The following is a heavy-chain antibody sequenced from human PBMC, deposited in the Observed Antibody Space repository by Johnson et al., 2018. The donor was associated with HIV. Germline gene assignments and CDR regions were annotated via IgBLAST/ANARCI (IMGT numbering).Heavy chain of an antibody. D-gene: IGHD6-13*01. Sequence: VQLVESGGGLVQPEGSLRLSCAASGFTFSSYAMSWVRQAPGKGLEWVSAISGSGGSTYYADSVKGRFTISRDHSENTLYLQMNSLRPEDTAVYFCARDGKYSSIGPDAFDVWGQGTMVAVSS. CDR2: ISGSGGST. V-gene: IGHV3-23*04. J-gene: IGHJ3*01. CDR1: GFTFSSYA. CDR3: ARDGKYSSIGPDAFDV.